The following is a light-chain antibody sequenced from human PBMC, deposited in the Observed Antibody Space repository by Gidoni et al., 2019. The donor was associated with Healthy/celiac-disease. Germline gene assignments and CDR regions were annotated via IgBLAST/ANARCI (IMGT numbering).Light chain of an antibody. CDR1: QSLLHSNGYNY. CDR2: LGS. Sequence: DIVMTQSPLSLPVNPGEPASISCRFSQSLLHSNGYNYLDWYLQKPGQSPQLLIYLGSNRASGVPDRFSGSGSGTDFTLKISRVEAEDVGVYYCMQALQIWTFGQGTKVEIK. V-gene: IGKV2-28*01. CDR3: MQALQIWT. J-gene: IGKJ1*01.